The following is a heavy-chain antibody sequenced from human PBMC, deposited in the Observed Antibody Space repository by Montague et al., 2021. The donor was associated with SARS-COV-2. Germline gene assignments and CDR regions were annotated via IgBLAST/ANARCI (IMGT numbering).Heavy chain of an antibody. CDR3: ATTLTMLVGDTPNWFDP. J-gene: IGHJ5*02. CDR2: INYSGRT. V-gene: IGHV4-59*01. D-gene: IGHD1-26*01. Sequence: SETLSLTCHVSGDSISSYYYNWIRQSPGKGLEWIGFINYSGRTNYNPSLKSRTTLSLDTSKTQISLKVNSVTAADTAIYYCATTLTMLVGDTPNWFDPWGQGTLVTVSS. CDR1: GDSISSYY.